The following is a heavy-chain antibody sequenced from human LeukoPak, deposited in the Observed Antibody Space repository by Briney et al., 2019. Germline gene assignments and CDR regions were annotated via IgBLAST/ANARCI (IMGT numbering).Heavy chain of an antibody. CDR3: AGIPEVVLRYFDWLLEPHY. CDR2: IRYDGSNK. V-gene: IGHV3-30*02. CDR1: GFTFSSYG. D-gene: IGHD3-9*01. J-gene: IGHJ4*02. Sequence: GGSLRLSCAASGFTFSSYGMSWVRQAPGKGLEWVAFIRYDGSNKYYADSVKGRFTISRDNSKNTLYLQMNSLRAEDTAVYYCAGIPEVVLRYFDWLLEPHYWGQGTLVTVSS.